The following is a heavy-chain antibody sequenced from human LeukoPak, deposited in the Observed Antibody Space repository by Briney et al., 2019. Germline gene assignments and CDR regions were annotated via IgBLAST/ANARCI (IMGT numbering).Heavy chain of an antibody. CDR2: INPNSGGT. CDR1: GYTFTGYY. D-gene: IGHD4-17*01. Sequence: ASVKVSCKASGYTFTGYYMHWVRQAPGQGLEWMGRINPNSGGTNYAQKFQGRVTMTRDTSISTAYMELRRLRSDDTAVYYCARQATVTDAFDIWGQGTMVTVSS. CDR3: ARQATVTDAFDI. V-gene: IGHV1-2*06. J-gene: IGHJ3*02.